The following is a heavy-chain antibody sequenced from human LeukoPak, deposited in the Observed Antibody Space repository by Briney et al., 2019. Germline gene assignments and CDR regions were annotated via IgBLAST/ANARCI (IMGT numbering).Heavy chain of an antibody. J-gene: IGHJ6*02. V-gene: IGHV1-8*01. D-gene: IGHD3-9*01. CDR2: MNPNSGNT. Sequence: ASVKVSCKASGYTFTSYDINWVRQATGQGLEWMGWMNPNSGNTGYAQKFQGRVTMTRNTSISTAYMELSSLRSEDTAVYYCARDYYDILTGSPYGMDVWGQGTTVTVSS. CDR1: GYTFTSYD. CDR3: ARDYYDILTGSPYGMDV.